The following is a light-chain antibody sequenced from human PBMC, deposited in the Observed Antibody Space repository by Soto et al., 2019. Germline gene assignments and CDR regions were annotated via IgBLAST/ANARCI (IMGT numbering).Light chain of an antibody. CDR3: PHYNSYSEA. CDR1: QTISSW. V-gene: IGKV1-5*03. Sequence: DIQIAQSPSTLSGSVGDRVTITCLASQTISSWLAWYQQKPGKAPKLLIYKASTLKSGVPSRFSGSGSGTEFTLTISSLQPDDFATYYCPHYNSYSEAFGQGTNVDIK. J-gene: IGKJ1*01. CDR2: KAS.